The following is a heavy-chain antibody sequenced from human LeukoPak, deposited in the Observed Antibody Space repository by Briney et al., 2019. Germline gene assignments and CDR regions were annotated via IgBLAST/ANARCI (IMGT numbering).Heavy chain of an antibody. Sequence: GGSLRLSCAASGFTFSSYWMSWVRQAPGKGLEWVAHIKQDGSEKNYVDSVKGRFTISRDNSKNTLYLQMNSLRAEDTAVYYCARDKEGGATGLWGQGTLVTVSS. CDR1: GFTFSSYW. CDR3: ARDKEGGATGL. V-gene: IGHV3-7*03. CDR2: IKQDGSEK. D-gene: IGHD1-26*01. J-gene: IGHJ4*02.